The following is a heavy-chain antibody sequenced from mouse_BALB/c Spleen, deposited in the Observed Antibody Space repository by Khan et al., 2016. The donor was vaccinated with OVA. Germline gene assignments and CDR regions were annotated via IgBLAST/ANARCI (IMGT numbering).Heavy chain of an antibody. V-gene: IGHV9-4*02. J-gene: IGHJ4*01. D-gene: IGHD2-14*01. CDR3: ARGGAAYYRNDGGAMDY. Sequence: QIQLVQSGPELKKPGETVRISCKASGYTFTTAGMQWVQKTPGKGLKWIGWINTHSGVPKYAEDFKGRFAFSLDTSASTVYLQITNLNNEDTATYFCARGGAAYYRNDGGAMDYWGQGTSVTVSA. CDR2: INTHSGVP. CDR1: GYTFTTAG.